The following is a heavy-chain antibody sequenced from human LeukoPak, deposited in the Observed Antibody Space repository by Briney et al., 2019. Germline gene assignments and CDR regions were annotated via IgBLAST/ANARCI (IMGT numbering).Heavy chain of an antibody. CDR3: ARQEGLYSSGWYGELDY. CDR1: GGSISSYY. V-gene: IGHV4-59*01. D-gene: IGHD6-19*01. J-gene: IGHJ4*02. CDR2: IYYSGST. Sequence: SETLSLTCTVSGGSISSYYWSWLRQPPGNGLEWIGYIYYSGSTNYNPSLKSRVTISVDTSKNQFSLKLSSVTAADTAVYYCARQEGLYSSGWYGELDYWGQGTLVTVSS.